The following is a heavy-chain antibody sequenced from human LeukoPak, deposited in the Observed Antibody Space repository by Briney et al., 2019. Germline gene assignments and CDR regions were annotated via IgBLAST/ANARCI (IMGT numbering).Heavy chain of an antibody. CDR3: ARGRRGSYSILYDY. CDR1: GGSISSYY. CDR2: IYYSGST. J-gene: IGHJ4*02. Sequence: SETLSLTCTVPGGSISSYYWSWIRQPPGKGLEWIGYIYYSGSTNYNPSLKSRVTISVDTSKNQFSQKLSSVTAADTAVYYCARGRRGSYSILYDYWGQGTLVTVSS. V-gene: IGHV4-59*08. D-gene: IGHD1-26*01.